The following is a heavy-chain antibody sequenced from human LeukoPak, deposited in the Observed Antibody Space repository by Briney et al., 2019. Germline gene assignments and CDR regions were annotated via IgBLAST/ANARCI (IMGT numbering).Heavy chain of an antibody. D-gene: IGHD4-23*01. Sequence: SETLSLTCTVSGGSISYYYWSWIRQPPGKGLEWIGYIYYSGSTNYNPSLKSRVTISVDTSKNQFSLKLNSVTAADTAVYYCARITYGDNHFDIWGQGTTVTVSS. CDR3: ARITYGDNHFDI. J-gene: IGHJ3*02. V-gene: IGHV4-59*01. CDR2: IYYSGST. CDR1: GGSISYYY.